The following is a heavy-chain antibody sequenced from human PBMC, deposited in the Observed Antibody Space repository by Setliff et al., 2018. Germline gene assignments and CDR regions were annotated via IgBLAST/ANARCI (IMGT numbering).Heavy chain of an antibody. Sequence: SETLSLTCTVSGGSVNDYYWSWIRRPPGKGLEWIGYSYYLGATKYTPSLKGRVSISVDTSKNQFSLKLSSVTAADTAVYYCARGGSSSLKDWFDPWGQGTLVTVSS. D-gene: IGHD6-6*01. V-gene: IGHV4-59*02. CDR3: ARGGSSSLKDWFDP. J-gene: IGHJ5*02. CDR2: SYYLGAT. CDR1: GGSVNDYY.